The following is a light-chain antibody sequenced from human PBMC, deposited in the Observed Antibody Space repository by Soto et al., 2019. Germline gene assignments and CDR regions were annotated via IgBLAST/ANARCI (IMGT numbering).Light chain of an antibody. CDR3: SSYTSSSTLEDV. V-gene: IGLV2-14*01. Sequence: QSVLTQPASVSGSRGQSIIISCVGRNTDVGQDKSVSWYQQGPGKAPKLLIFEVTNRPSGVSNRFSGSKSGNTASLTISGLQAEDEADYYCSSYTSSSTLEDVFGTGTKVTVL. CDR1: NTDVGQDKS. J-gene: IGLJ1*01. CDR2: EVT.